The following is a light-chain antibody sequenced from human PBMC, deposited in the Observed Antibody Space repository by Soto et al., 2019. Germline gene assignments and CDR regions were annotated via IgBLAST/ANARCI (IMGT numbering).Light chain of an antibody. CDR1: QGLSSD. J-gene: IGKJ5*01. V-gene: IGKV1-9*01. CDR3: QQLNSYPTT. Sequence: DIQLTQSPSFLSASVGDRVTITCRASQGLSSDLAWYQQKPGKAPKLLIYAASTFKSGVPSRFSGSVSGTEFTLTTSRLQTEDFATYYCQQLNSYPTTFGQGTRLEIK. CDR2: AAS.